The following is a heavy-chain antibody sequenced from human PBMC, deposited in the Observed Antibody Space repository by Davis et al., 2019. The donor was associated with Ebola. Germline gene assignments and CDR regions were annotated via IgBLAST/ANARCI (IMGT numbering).Heavy chain of an antibody. D-gene: IGHD1-1*01. CDR3: ARDQQLFF. Sequence: GGSLRLSCAVSGFTFSNFWMTWVRQAPGKGLEWVANINQDGSEENYVDSVRGRFTISRGNTQNTLYLQMNSLRVDDTAVYYCARDQQLFFWGQGTLVTVSS. J-gene: IGHJ1*01. V-gene: IGHV3-7*03. CDR1: GFTFSNFW. CDR2: INQDGSEE.